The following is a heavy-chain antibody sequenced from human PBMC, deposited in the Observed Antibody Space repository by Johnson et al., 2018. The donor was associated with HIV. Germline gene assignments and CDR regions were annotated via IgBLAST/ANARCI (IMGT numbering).Heavy chain of an antibody. V-gene: IGHV3-30*18. CDR1: GFTFSSNG. CDR2: IFDDGNNK. J-gene: IGHJ3*02. CDR3: AKGDAFDI. Sequence: QVQLVESGGGVVQPGRSLRLSCAASGFTFSSNGMHWVRQAPGKGLEWVAVIFDDGNNKYYADSVKGRFTISRDNAKNTLYLQMNSLRAEDTAMYYCAKGDAFDIWGQGTMVTVSS.